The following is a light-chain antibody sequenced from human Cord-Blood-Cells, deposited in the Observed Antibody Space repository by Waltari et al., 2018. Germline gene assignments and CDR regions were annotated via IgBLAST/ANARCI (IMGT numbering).Light chain of an antibody. J-gene: IGKJ3*01. Sequence: EIVLTQSPGTLSLSPGERATLSCRASQSVSSSYLAWYQQKPGQAPRLLIYGASSRATGIPDRLSGSGSGTDFTLTISRLEPEDFAVYYCQQYGSSQFTFGLGPKWISN. V-gene: IGKV3-20*01. CDR3: QQYGSSQFT. CDR2: GAS. CDR1: QSVSSSY.